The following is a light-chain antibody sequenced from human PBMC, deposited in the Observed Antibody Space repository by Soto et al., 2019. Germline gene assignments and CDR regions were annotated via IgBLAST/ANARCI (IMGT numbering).Light chain of an antibody. J-gene: IGKJ1*01. CDR2: DAS. CDR1: QSISSY. Sequence: EIVLTQSPATLSLSPGERATLSCRASQSISSYLAWYQQKPGQAPRLLIYDASNRATGIPARFSGGGTGTEFTLTISSLQSEDFAVYYCQQYNNWPGTFGQGTKVEIK. V-gene: IGKV3-11*01. CDR3: QQYNNWPGT.